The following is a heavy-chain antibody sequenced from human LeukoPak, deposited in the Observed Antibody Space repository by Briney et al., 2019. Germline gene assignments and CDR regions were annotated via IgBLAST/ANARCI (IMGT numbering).Heavy chain of an antibody. D-gene: IGHD6-19*01. Sequence: SQTLSLTCAISGDSVSSISATWNWIRQSPSRGLEWLGRTYYRSTWHNDYAASVKSQITINPDTSKNQFFLQLNSVTLEDTAVYYCARDSGDSSGWYWGVDAFDIWGQGTMVTVSS. V-gene: IGHV6-1*01. J-gene: IGHJ3*02. CDR1: GDSVSSISAT. CDR2: TYYRSTWHN. CDR3: ARDSGDSSGWYWGVDAFDI.